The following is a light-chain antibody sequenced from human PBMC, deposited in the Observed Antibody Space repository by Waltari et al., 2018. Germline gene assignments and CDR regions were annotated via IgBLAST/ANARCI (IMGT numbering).Light chain of an antibody. V-gene: IGKV2-28*01. CDR3: MEALQSVT. Sequence: DIVMTQSPLSLPVTPGEPASISCRSSQSLLHSNGYNDLDWYLQKPGQSPQLLIYLGSNRASGVPDRCSGSGSGTDFTLKISRVEAEDAGVDYCMEALQSVTFGQGTRLEIK. J-gene: IGKJ5*01. CDR2: LGS. CDR1: QSLLHSNGYND.